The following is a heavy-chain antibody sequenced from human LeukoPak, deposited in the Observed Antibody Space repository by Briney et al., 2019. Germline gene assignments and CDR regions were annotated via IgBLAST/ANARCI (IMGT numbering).Heavy chain of an antibody. J-gene: IGHJ4*02. CDR3: AKSPGGGNSGVSFDY. CDR1: GFTFSSYA. D-gene: IGHD4-23*01. CDR2: VSGFGTST. V-gene: IGHV3-23*01. Sequence: PGGSLRLSCAASGFTFSSYAMSWVRQAPGRGLEWVSAVSGFGTSTYYADSVKGRFTISRDNSKNTLYLQMDSLRAEDTALYYCAKSPGGGNSGVSFDYWGQGTLVTVSS.